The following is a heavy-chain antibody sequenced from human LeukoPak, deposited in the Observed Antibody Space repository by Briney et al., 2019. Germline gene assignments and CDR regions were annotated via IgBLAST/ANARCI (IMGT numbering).Heavy chain of an antibody. Sequence: SETLSLTCTVSGYSISSGYYWGWIRQPPGKGLEWIGSIYHSGSTYYNPSLKSRVTMSVDTSKNQFSLKLSSVTAADTAVYYCARDSQFHFDYWGQGTLVTVSS. CDR1: GYSISSGYY. V-gene: IGHV4-38-2*02. CDR3: ARDSQFHFDY. CDR2: IYHSGST. J-gene: IGHJ4*02.